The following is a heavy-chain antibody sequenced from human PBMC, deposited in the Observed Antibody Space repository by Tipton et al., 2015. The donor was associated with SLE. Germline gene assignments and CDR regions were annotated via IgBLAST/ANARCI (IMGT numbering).Heavy chain of an antibody. CDR1: GFTFSIYW. D-gene: IGHD3-3*01. Sequence: SLRLSCAASGFTFSIYWMAWVRQAPGKGLEWVANIKQDGSEIYYLDSVKGRFTISRDNAKNSLYLQMNYLRDEDTAVYYCARESATYYDFWSGYKAEYYLDYWGQGSLVTVSS. CDR2: IKQDGSEI. V-gene: IGHV3-7*01. J-gene: IGHJ4*02. CDR3: ARESATYYDFWSGYKAEYYLDY.